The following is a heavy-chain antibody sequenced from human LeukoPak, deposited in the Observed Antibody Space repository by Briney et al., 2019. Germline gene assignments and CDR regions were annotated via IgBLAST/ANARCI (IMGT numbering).Heavy chain of an antibody. CDR3: AKALIPSGGGYYSD. CDR1: GFTFISYA. J-gene: IGHJ4*02. V-gene: IGHV3-23*01. CDR2: IRGSGGST. D-gene: IGHD3-22*01. Sequence: QPGGSLRLSCAAAGFTFISYAMRWVRQAPGKGLEWVSDIRGSGGSTDYAESVKGRFTISRDNFKDTLYLEMNSLRAEDTAVYYCAKALIPSGGGYYSDWGQGTLVTVSS.